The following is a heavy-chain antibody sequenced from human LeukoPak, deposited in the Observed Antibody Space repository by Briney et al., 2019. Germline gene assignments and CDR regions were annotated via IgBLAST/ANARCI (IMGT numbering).Heavy chain of an antibody. Sequence: KPSETLSLTCTVSGGSISSYYWSWIRQPPGKGLEWIGYIYTSGSTNYNPSLRSRVTISVDTSKSQFSLKLSSVTAADTAVYYCARLPYRSGCWYFDLWGRGTLVTVSS. J-gene: IGHJ2*01. CDR3: ARLPYRSGCWYFDL. CDR2: IYTSGST. V-gene: IGHV4-4*09. CDR1: GGSISSYY. D-gene: IGHD6-19*01.